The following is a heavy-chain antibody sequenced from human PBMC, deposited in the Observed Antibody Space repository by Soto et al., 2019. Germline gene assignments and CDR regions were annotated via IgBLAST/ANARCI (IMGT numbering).Heavy chain of an antibody. CDR3: ARDMSGGTYNYYYGMDV. Sequence: EVQLLESGGGLGQPGGSLRLSCAASGFTFSSYAMTWVRQAPGRGLEWVSAISGTGSPTYYADSVKGRFTISRDNSKYTLYLQMNSLRAEDTAVYYCARDMSGGTYNYYYGMDVWGQGTTVTVSS. J-gene: IGHJ6*02. D-gene: IGHD1-26*01. V-gene: IGHV3-23*01. CDR1: GFTFSSYA. CDR2: ISGTGSPT.